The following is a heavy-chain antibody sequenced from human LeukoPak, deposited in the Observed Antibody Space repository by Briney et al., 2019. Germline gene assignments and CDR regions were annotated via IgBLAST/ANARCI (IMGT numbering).Heavy chain of an antibody. J-gene: IGHJ3*02. CDR1: GGSISSGGYS. CDR3: ARSYYYDSSGYFLDAFDI. V-gene: IGHV4-30-2*01. Sequence: PSETLSLTCAVSGGSISSGGYSWSWIRQPPGKGLERIGYIYHSGSTYYNPSLKSRVTISVDRSKNQFSLKLSSVTAADTAVYYCARSYYYDSSGYFLDAFDIWGQGTMVTVSS. D-gene: IGHD3-22*01. CDR2: IYHSGST.